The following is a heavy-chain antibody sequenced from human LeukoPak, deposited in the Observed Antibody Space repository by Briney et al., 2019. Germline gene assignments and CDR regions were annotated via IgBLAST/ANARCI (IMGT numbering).Heavy chain of an antibody. J-gene: IGHJ5*02. Sequence: ASVNVSCKASGYTFTGYYMHWVRQAPGQGLEWMGRINPNSGGTNYAQKFQGRVTMTRDTSISTAYMELSRLRSDDTAVYYCARGVAVAGTNWFDPWGQGTLVTVSS. D-gene: IGHD6-19*01. CDR3: ARGVAVAGTNWFDP. V-gene: IGHV1-2*06. CDR2: INPNSGGT. CDR1: GYTFTGYY.